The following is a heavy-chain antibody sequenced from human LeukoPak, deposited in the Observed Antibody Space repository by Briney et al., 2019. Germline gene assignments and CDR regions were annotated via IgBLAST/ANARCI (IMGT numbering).Heavy chain of an antibody. D-gene: IGHD3-16*01. CDR3: ASLKTPMITFGGVNSGGV. Sequence: GGSLRLSCAASGFTFSSYAMSWVRQAPGKGLEWVSAISGSGGSTYYADSVKGRFTISRDNSKNTLYLQMNSLRAEDTAVYYCASLKTPMITFGGVNSGGVWGQGTTVTVSS. J-gene: IGHJ6*02. CDR1: GFTFSSYA. CDR2: ISGSGGST. V-gene: IGHV3-23*01.